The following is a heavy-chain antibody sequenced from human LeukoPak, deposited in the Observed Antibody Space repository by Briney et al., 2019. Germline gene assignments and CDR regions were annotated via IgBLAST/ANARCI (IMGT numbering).Heavy chain of an antibody. Sequence: GGSLRLSCTASGFTFSDYYMSWIRQTPGKGLEWLPYISTRDNTIQYADSVKGRFTISRDNANNSLFLQMNNLRVEDSAIYYCARGARWAYYFDYWGQGSLVTVSS. V-gene: IGHV3-11*01. J-gene: IGHJ4*02. CDR3: ARGARWAYYFDY. CDR1: GFTFSDYY. CDR2: ISTRDNTI. D-gene: IGHD4-23*01.